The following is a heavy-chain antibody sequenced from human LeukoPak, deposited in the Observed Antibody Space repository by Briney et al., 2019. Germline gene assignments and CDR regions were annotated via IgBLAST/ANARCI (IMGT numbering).Heavy chain of an antibody. Sequence: SETLSLTCTVSGGSISSYYWSWIRQPPGKGLEWIGEINHSGSTNYNPSLKSRVTISVDTSKNQFSLKLSSVTAADTAVYYCARERGASGSDIWGQGTVVTVSS. J-gene: IGHJ3*02. CDR1: GGSISSYY. CDR3: ARERGASGSDI. CDR2: INHSGST. D-gene: IGHD1-26*01. V-gene: IGHV4-34*01.